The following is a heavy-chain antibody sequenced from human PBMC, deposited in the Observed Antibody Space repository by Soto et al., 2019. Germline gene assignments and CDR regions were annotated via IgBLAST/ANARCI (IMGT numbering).Heavy chain of an antibody. CDR2: IYHRGST. D-gene: IGHD2-21*01. V-gene: IGHV4-31*03. Sequence: QVQLQESGPGLVKPSQTLSLTCTVSGCSISSGDYYWNWIRQHPGKGREWIGYIYHRGSTKDNPSLKNRVTISADTSTNQISLNLSSLSAADTAVYYCARADSFCQPVVPDYWGQGTLVTVSS. J-gene: IGHJ4*02. CDR3: ARADSFCQPVVPDY. CDR1: GCSISSGDYY.